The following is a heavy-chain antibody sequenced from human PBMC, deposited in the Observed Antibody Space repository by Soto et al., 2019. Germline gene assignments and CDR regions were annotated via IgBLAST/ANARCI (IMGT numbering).Heavy chain of an antibody. J-gene: IGHJ6*02. D-gene: IGHD3-22*01. V-gene: IGHV1-2*04. CDR1: GYTFTGYY. CDR3: ARDRPDSPGGSGSSSYYYYGRDV. CDR2: INPNSGGT. Sequence: ASVKVSCKASGYTFTGYYMHWVRQAPGQGLEWMGWINPNSGGTNYAQKFQGWVTMTRDTSISTAYMELSRLRSDDTAVYYCARDRPDSPGGSGSSSYYYYGRDVGGQGTTVTVPS.